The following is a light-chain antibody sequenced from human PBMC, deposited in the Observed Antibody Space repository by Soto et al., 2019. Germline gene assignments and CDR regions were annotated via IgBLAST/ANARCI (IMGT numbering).Light chain of an antibody. Sequence: DIQMTQSPSTLSASVGDGVTITCRVSQSISTWLAWYQQKPGKAPKLLIYDASTLESGVPSRFSGSGSGTEFTLTISSLQPDDFATYYCQQYSIYWNTFGQGTKLEIK. CDR2: DAS. V-gene: IGKV1-5*01. J-gene: IGKJ2*01. CDR1: QSISTW. CDR3: QQYSIYWNT.